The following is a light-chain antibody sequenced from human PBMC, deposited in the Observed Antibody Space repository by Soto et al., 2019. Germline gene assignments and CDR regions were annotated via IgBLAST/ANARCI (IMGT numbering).Light chain of an antibody. CDR3: QQYNSWPPP. CDR2: GAS. CDR1: QSVGSN. J-gene: IGKJ4*01. Sequence: DIVLTQAAATLSVTPGERATLSCRASQSVGSNLAWYQQKPGQAPRLLIYGASTRATGIPARFSGSGSGTEFTLTISSLQSEDFAVYYCQQYNSWPPPFGGGTKVDIK. V-gene: IGKV3-15*01.